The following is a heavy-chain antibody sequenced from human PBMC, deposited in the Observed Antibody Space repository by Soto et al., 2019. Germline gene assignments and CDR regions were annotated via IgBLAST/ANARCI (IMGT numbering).Heavy chain of an antibody. J-gene: IGHJ4*02. CDR3: ASAHRIAVAGTNY. V-gene: IGHV3-74*01. CDR1: GFTFSSYW. Sequence: GGSLRLSCAASGFTFSSYWMHWVRQAPGKGLVWVSRINSDGSSTSYADSVKGRFTISRDNAKNTLYLQMNSLRAEDTAVYYCASAHRIAVAGTNYWGQGTLVTGSS. CDR2: INSDGSST. D-gene: IGHD6-19*01.